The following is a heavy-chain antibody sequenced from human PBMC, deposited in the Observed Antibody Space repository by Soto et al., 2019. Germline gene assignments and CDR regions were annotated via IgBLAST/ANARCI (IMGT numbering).Heavy chain of an antibody. Sequence: ASVKVSCKASGYTFTSYGISWVRQAPGQGLEWMGWISAYNGNTNYAQKLQGRVTMTTDTSTSTAYMELRSLRSDDTAVYYCARAPRSPSPYHTAMSPGFDYWGQGTLVTVSS. D-gene: IGHD5-18*01. CDR3: ARAPRSPSPYHTAMSPGFDY. CDR2: ISAYNGNT. CDR1: GYTFTSYG. J-gene: IGHJ4*02. V-gene: IGHV1-18*01.